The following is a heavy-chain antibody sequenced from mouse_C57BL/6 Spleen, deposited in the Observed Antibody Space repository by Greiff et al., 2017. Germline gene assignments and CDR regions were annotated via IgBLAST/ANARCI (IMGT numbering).Heavy chain of an antibody. V-gene: IGHV5-17*01. CDR3: AKGGDYGSSPLRYFDV. CDR2: ISSGSSTI. D-gene: IGHD1-1*01. CDR1: GFTFSDYG. J-gene: IGHJ1*03. Sequence: EVQLQQSGGGLVKPGGSLKLSCAASGFTFSDYGMHWVRQAPEKGLEWVAYISSGSSTIYYADTVKGRFTISRDNAKSTLFLQRTSLRSEDTAMYYCAKGGDYGSSPLRYFDVWGTGTTVTVPS.